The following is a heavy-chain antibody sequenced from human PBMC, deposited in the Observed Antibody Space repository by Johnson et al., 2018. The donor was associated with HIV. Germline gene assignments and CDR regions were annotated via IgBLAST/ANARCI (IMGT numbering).Heavy chain of an antibody. CDR3: ARDFGYYYDRWAFDI. CDR1: GFTVSYNY. V-gene: IGHV3-30*03. J-gene: IGHJ3*02. D-gene: IGHD3-22*01. CDR2: ISYDGSKK. Sequence: QVQLVESGGGLVQPGGSLRLSCAASGFTVSYNYMNWVRQAPGKGLEWVAVISYDGSKKYYADSVKGRFTISRDNSKNTLYLQMNSLRAEDSAVFHCARDFGYYYDRWAFDIWGQGTMVTVSS.